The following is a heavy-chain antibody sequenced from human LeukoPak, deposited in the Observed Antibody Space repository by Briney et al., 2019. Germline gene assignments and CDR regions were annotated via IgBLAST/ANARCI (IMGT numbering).Heavy chain of an antibody. CDR2: IRSKAYGGTT. Sequence: GGSLRLSCTASGFTFGDYAMSWVRQAPGKGLEWVGFIRSKAYGGTTEYAASVKGRSTISRDDSKSIAYLQMNSLKTEDTAVYYCTRRYCSSTSCYAQTEYFQHWGQGTLVTVSS. CDR1: GFTFGDYA. J-gene: IGHJ1*01. CDR3: TRRYCSSTSCYAQTEYFQH. D-gene: IGHD2-2*01. V-gene: IGHV3-49*04.